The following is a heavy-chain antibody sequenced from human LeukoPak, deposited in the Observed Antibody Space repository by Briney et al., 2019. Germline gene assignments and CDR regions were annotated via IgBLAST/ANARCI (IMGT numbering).Heavy chain of an antibody. CDR1: GFTFSNYW. CDR3: AKDGGSCSSTSCYFSPYYYYYMDV. J-gene: IGHJ6*03. Sequence: PGGSLRLSCAASGFTFSNYWMNWVRQAPGKGLEWVANIKQDRSEKYYVDSVKGRFTISRDNSKNTLYLQMNSLRAEDTAVYYCAKDGGSCSSTSCYFSPYYYYYMDVWGKGTTVTVSS. V-gene: IGHV3-7*01. CDR2: IKQDRSEK. D-gene: IGHD2-2*01.